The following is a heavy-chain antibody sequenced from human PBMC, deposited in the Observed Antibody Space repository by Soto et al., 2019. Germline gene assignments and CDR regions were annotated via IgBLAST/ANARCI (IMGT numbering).Heavy chain of an antibody. CDR3: ARGVGSSPPRY. CDR2: IYASGSP. Sequence: PSETLSLTCTISGGSISVYYWSWVRQPPGHELEWIGYIYASGSPYYNPSLRSRVTISADTSKNQISLKLTSPTAAAPAVYYWARGVGSSPPRYWGRGALVTVS. D-gene: IGHD1-26*01. CDR1: GGSISVYY. V-gene: IGHV4-59*01. J-gene: IGHJ4*02.